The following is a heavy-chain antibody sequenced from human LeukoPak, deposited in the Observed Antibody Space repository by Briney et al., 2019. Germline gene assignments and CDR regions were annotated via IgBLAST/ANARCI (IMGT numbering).Heavy chain of an antibody. D-gene: IGHD3-10*01. J-gene: IGHJ4*02. V-gene: IGHV4-39*01. CDR2: IYYSGST. Sequence: KSSETLSLTCTVSGGSISSSSYYWGWIRQPPGKGLEWIGSIYYSGSTYYNPSLKSRVTISVDTSKNQFSLKLSSVTAADTAVYYCARGVVVRGVSFFDYWGQGTLVTVSS. CDR3: ARGVVVRGVSFFDY. CDR1: GGSISSSSYY.